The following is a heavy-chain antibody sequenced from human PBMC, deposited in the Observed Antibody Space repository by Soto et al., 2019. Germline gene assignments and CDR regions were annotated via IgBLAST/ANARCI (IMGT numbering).Heavy chain of an antibody. J-gene: IGHJ4*02. CDR3: ARSGDSFGFTDY. CDR2: VFYKGNT. V-gene: IGHV4-59*01. Sequence: PSETLSLTCTVSGGSITVYYWTWIRQPPGKGLEWIGYVFYKGNTNYNPSLKSRVTISVDTSANQFSLRLSSVTAADTAVYYCARSGDSFGFTDYWGQGTLVTVSS. CDR1: GGSITVYY. D-gene: IGHD5-18*01.